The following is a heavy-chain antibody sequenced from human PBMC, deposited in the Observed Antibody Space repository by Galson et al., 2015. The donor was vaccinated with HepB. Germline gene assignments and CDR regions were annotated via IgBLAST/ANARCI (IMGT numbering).Heavy chain of an antibody. D-gene: IGHD2-2*01. V-gene: IGHV3-33*01. J-gene: IGHJ5*02. CDR2: IWYDGSNK. CDR1: GFTFSSYG. Sequence: SLRLSCAASGFTFSSYGMHWVRQAPGKGLEWVAVIWYDGSNKYYADSVKGRFTISRDNSKNTLYLQMNSLRAEDTAVYYCARGRYCSSTSCPKNWFDPWGQGTLVTVSS. CDR3: ARGRYCSSTSCPKNWFDP.